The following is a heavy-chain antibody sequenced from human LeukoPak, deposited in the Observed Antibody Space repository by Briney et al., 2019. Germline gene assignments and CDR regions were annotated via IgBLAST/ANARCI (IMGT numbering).Heavy chain of an antibody. CDR3: ARIITSGYYYFDY. V-gene: IGHV4-38-2*01. J-gene: IGHJ4*02. D-gene: IGHD5-12*01. CDR2: LYHSGGT. Sequence: PSETLSLTCAVYGGSFSGYYWGWIRQPPGKGLEWIGSLYHSGGTYYSPSLKSRVTISVDTSKNQFSLNLSSVTAADTAVYYCARIITSGYYYFDYWGQGTLVTVSS. CDR1: GGSFSGYY.